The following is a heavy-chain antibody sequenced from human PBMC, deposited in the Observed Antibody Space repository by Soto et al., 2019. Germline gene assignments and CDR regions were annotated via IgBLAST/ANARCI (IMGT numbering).Heavy chain of an antibody. Sequence: PSETLSLTCAVSGGSISSGGYSWSWIRQPPGKGLEWIGYIYHSGSTYYNLSLKSRVTISVDRSKNQFSLKLSSVTAADTAVYYCARGGGYYDSSGYYLPFDYWGQGTLVTVSS. D-gene: IGHD3-22*01. J-gene: IGHJ4*02. CDR3: ARGGGYYDSSGYYLPFDY. V-gene: IGHV4-30-2*01. CDR1: GGSISSGGYS. CDR2: IYHSGST.